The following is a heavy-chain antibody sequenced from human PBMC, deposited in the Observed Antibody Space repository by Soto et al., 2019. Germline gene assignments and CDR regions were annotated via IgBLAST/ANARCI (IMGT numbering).Heavy chain of an antibody. J-gene: IGHJ4*02. CDR2: IVVGSGNT. V-gene: IGHV1-58*01. D-gene: IGHD4-17*01. CDR3: AAVSGDREFDY. CDR1: GFTFTSSG. Sequence: ASVKVSCKDSGFTFTSSGVQWVRQARGQRLEWIGWIVVGSGNTNYAQKFRERVTITRDMSTSTAYMELSSLRSEDTAVYYCAAVSGDREFDYWGQGTLDTVSS.